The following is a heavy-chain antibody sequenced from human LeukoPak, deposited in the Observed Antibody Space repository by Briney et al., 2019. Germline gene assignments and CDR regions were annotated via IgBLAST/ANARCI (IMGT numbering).Heavy chain of an antibody. V-gene: IGHV3-48*01. D-gene: IGHD6-19*01. J-gene: IGHJ4*02. CDR1: GFTFSSYS. CDR3: AREGSGWSDNYFDY. CDR2: ISSSSSTI. Sequence: GGSLRLSCAASGFTFSSYSMTWVRQAPGKGLEWVSYISSSSSTIYYADSVKGRFTISRDNAKNSLYLQMNSLRAEDTAVYYCAREGSGWSDNYFDYWGQGTLVTVSS.